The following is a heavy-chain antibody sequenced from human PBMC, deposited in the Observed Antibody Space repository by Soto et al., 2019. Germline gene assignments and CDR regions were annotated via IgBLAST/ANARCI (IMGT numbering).Heavy chain of an antibody. Sequence: SETLSLTCSVSGGFISDYSWSWIRQPPGKGLEWIGDIPSSGSTKYNPSLKSPVTISRDTSKHQFSLRLTSVTPADTAVYYCARISGSFYNLGADYYRYMDVWGKGTTVTVS. CDR3: ARISGSFYNLGADYYRYMDV. V-gene: IGHV4-59*01. CDR1: GGFISDYS. D-gene: IGHD3-10*01. CDR2: IPSSGST. J-gene: IGHJ6*03.